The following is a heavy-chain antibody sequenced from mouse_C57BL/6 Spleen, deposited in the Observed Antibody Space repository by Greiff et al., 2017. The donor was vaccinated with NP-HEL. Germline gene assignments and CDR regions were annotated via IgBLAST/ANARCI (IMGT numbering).Heavy chain of an antibody. CDR3: ARKEVAHYYAMDY. V-gene: IGHV1-19*01. J-gene: IGHJ4*01. D-gene: IGHD1-1*01. Sequence: EVQLQQSGPVLVKPGASVKMSCKASGYTFTDYYMNWVKQSHGKSLEWIGVINPYNGGTSYNQKFKGKATLTVEKSSSTAYMELNSLTSEDSAVYYCARKEVAHYYAMDYWGQGTSVTVSS. CDR1: GYTFTDYY. CDR2: INPYNGGT.